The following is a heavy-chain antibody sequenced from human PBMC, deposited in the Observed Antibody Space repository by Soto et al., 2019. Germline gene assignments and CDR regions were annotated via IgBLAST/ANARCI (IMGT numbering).Heavy chain of an antibody. CDR1: GGSISSISYY. CDR2: IKYSGHT. Sequence: QLQLQESGPGLVKPSETLSLTCTVSGGSISSISYYWGWIRQPPGKGLEWIGSIKYSGHTFYNPSLKSRVTMSVATSKNQFSLRLSSVTAAETAVYYCARVDIAVVPSTTFDYWGQGTLVIVSS. V-gene: IGHV4-39*01. D-gene: IGHD2-2*01. J-gene: IGHJ4*02. CDR3: ARVDIAVVPSTTFDY.